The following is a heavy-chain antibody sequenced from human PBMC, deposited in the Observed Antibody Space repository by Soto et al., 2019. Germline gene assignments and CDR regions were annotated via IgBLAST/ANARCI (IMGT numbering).Heavy chain of an antibody. Sequence: GGSLRLSCAASGFTFSSYAMSWVRQAPGKGLEWASAISGSGGSTYYADSVKGRFTISRDNSKNTLYLQMNSLRAEDTAVYYCAKQDDFWSGPHYGMDVWGQGTTVTVSS. CDR3: AKQDDFWSGPHYGMDV. CDR2: ISGSGGST. D-gene: IGHD3-3*01. V-gene: IGHV3-23*01. J-gene: IGHJ6*02. CDR1: GFTFSSYA.